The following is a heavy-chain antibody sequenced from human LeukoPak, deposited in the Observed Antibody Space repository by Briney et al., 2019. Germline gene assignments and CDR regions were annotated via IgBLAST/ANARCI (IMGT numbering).Heavy chain of an antibody. V-gene: IGHV4-4*07. J-gene: IGHJ4*02. D-gene: IGHD3-10*01. Sequence: SETLSFTCTVSGGSISSYYWSWIRQPAGKGLEWIGRMHSSGSTNYNPSIKSRVTMSLDTSKNQFSLKVDSVTAADTAMYYCAREAVHYGSGSPDYWGQGTLVAVSS. CDR3: AREAVHYGSGSPDY. CDR1: GGSISSYY. CDR2: MHSSGST.